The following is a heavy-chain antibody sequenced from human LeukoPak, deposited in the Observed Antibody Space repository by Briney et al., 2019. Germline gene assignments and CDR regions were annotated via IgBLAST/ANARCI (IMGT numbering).Heavy chain of an antibody. Sequence: GASVKVSCKASGYTFTCYDMHWVRQAPGQGNEWMGWINPNSGGTNYAQKLPGRVTMTRDASISTAYMELSRLRSDDTAVYYCARDPHCSSTSCYNNWFDPWGQGTLVTVSS. CDR1: GYTFTCYD. V-gene: IGHV1-2*02. D-gene: IGHD2-2*02. CDR2: INPNSGGT. CDR3: ARDPHCSSTSCYNNWFDP. J-gene: IGHJ5*02.